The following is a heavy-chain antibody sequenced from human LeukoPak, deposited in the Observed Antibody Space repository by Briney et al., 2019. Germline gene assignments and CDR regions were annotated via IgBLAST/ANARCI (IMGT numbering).Heavy chain of an antibody. J-gene: IGHJ5*02. CDR1: GFNFSRYW. CDR2: ISPDGSIT. Sequence: SGGSLRLSCAASGFNFSRYWMHWVRQAPGKGLMWLSRISPDGSITLYADSVKGRFTISIDNSKNTLYLQMDSLRAEDTALYYCAKGSGINHYHWIDPWGQGTLVTVSS. V-gene: IGHV3-74*03. CDR3: AKGSGINHYHWIDP. D-gene: IGHD1-14*01.